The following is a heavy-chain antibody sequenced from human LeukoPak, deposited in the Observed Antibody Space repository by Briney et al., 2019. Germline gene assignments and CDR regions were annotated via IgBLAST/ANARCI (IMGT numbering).Heavy chain of an antibody. V-gene: IGHV4-59*01. CDR2: IYYSGST. D-gene: IGHD3-10*01. Sequence: PSETLSLTCTVSGGSISSYFCSWIRQPPGKGLEWIGNIYYSGSTNYNPSLKSRVTISVDTSKNQFSLKLSSVTAADTAVYYCARSWLGSGNYPLDYWGQGTVITVSS. J-gene: IGHJ4*02. CDR1: GGSISSYF. CDR3: ARSWLGSGNYPLDY.